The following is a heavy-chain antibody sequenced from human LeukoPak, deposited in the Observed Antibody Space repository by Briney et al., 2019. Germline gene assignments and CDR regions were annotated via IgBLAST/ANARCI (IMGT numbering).Heavy chain of an antibody. J-gene: IGHJ4*02. D-gene: IGHD2-15*01. Sequence: PSETLSLTCTVSGGSISGSFGSWVRQPAGKGLEGIGRIYASGRTKYNPSLKSRITISVDKSQNQCSLRRESVAAADKAGDFCAGAPAGCGGTCPFHDWGQGTLVTVSS. V-gene: IGHV4-4*07. CDR1: GGSISGSF. CDR2: IYASGRT. CDR3: AGAPAGCGGTCPFHD.